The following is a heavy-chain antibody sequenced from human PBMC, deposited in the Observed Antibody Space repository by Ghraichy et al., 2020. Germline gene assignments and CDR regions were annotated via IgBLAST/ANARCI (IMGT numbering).Heavy chain of an antibody. CDR1: GYTFTSYG. CDR3: ARDWQYKFDY. CDR2: IANHNGNA. Sequence: ASVKVSCKASGYTFTSYGISWVRQAPGQGLEWVGWIANHNGNANFRQNFQGRVTLATDTSTSTVYMELRSLTSDDTAVYYCARDWQYKFDYWGQGTLVTVSS. J-gene: IGHJ4*02. V-gene: IGHV1-18*01. D-gene: IGHD1-1*01.